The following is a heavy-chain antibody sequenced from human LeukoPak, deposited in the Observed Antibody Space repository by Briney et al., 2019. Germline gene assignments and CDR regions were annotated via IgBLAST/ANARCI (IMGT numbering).Heavy chain of an antibody. J-gene: IGHJ4*02. Sequence: PGGSLRLSCAASGFTFSSYSMNWVRQAPGKGLEWVSYIGSSSSTIYYADSVKGRFTISRDNAKNSLYLQMNSLRAEDTAVYYCARDGNQYYYDSSGYPYYFDYWGQGTLVTVSS. CDR3: ARDGNQYYYDSSGYPYYFDY. D-gene: IGHD3-22*01. V-gene: IGHV3-48*01. CDR1: GFTFSSYS. CDR2: IGSSSSTI.